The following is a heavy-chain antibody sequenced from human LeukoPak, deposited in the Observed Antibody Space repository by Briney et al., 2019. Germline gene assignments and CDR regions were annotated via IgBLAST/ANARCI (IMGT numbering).Heavy chain of an antibody. V-gene: IGHV4-4*07. Sequence: SETLSLTCTVSGGSISSYYWSWIRQPAGKGLEWIGRIYTSGSTNYNPSLKSRVTMSVDTSKNQFSLKLSSVTAADTAVYYCGGYSSSHRGFDYWGQGTLVTVSS. CDR2: IYTSGST. CDR1: GGSISSYY. CDR3: GGYSSSHRGFDY. J-gene: IGHJ4*02. D-gene: IGHD6-6*01.